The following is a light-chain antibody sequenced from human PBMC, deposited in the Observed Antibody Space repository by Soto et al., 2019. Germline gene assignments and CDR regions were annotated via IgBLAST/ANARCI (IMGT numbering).Light chain of an antibody. Sequence: QSVLTQPPSVSGSPGQSVTISCTGTSRDVGAYDYVSWYQQHPGKAPKLISYDVSQRPSGVPDRFAGSKSGNTASLTISGLQAEDEADCYCCSYAGSYTLEVFGGGTQLTVL. CDR1: SRDVGAYDY. CDR2: DVS. J-gene: IGLJ2*01. CDR3: CSYAGSYTLEV. V-gene: IGLV2-11*01.